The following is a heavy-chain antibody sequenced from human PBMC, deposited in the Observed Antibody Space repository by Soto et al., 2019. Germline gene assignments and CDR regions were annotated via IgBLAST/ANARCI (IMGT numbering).Heavy chain of an antibody. CDR2: ISGSGGST. CDR3: AKLWRVVVAANSWFDP. D-gene: IGHD2-15*01. V-gene: IGHV3-23*01. Sequence: EVQLLESGGGLVQPGGSLRLSCAASGFTFSSYAMSWVRQAPGKGLEWVSAISGSGGSTYYADSVKGRFTISRDNSKNTLYLQMNSLRAEDTVVYYCAKLWRVVVAANSWFDPWGQGTLVTVSS. J-gene: IGHJ5*02. CDR1: GFTFSSYA.